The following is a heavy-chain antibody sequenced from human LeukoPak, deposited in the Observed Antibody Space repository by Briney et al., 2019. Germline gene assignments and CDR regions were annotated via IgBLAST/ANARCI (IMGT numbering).Heavy chain of an antibody. CDR3: ARDLSEAYYYDSSGSNYVGY. CDR2: INPNSGGT. D-gene: IGHD3-22*01. Sequence: ASVKVSCKASGYTFTGYYMHWVRQAPGQGLEWMGRINPNSGGTNYAQKFQGRVTMTRDTSISTAYMELSRLRSDDTAVYYCARDLSEAYYYDSSGSNYVGYWGQGTLVTVSS. CDR1: GYTFTGYY. J-gene: IGHJ4*02. V-gene: IGHV1-2*06.